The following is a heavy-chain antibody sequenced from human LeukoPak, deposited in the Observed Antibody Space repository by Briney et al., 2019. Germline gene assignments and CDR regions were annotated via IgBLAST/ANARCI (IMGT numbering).Heavy chain of an antibody. J-gene: IGHJ4*02. CDR1: GFTFSNYA. Sequence: PGGSLRLSCAATGFTFSNYAIHWGRQAPGKGLGWVAFISDDGSRQHYADSVKGRFTISRDNSKNTLNLQMNSLGAEDTAVYYCVKDRTGTYTLDYWGQGTLVTVSS. V-gene: IGHV3-30-3*01. CDR2: ISDDGSRQ. CDR3: VKDRTGTYTLDY. D-gene: IGHD3-10*01.